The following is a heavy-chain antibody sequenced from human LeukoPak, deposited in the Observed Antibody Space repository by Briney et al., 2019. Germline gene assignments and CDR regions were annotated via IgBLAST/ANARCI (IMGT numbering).Heavy chain of an antibody. Sequence: PGRSLRLSCAASGFTFSSYAMHWVRQAPGKGLEWVAVISYDGSNKYYADSVKGRFTISRDNSKNTLYLQMNSLRADDTAVYYCARGVMAARQGYYYYYMDVWGKGTTVTVSS. CDR3: ARGVMAARQGYYYYYMDV. V-gene: IGHV3-30-3*01. D-gene: IGHD2-21*01. CDR2: ISYDGSNK. CDR1: GFTFSSYA. J-gene: IGHJ6*03.